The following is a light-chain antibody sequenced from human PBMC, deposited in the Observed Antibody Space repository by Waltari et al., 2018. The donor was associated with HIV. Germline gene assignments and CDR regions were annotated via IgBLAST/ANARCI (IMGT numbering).Light chain of an antibody. CDR3: CSYADKYTWV. V-gene: IGLV2-11*01. J-gene: IGLJ3*02. CDR1: SSDVGDYNS. CDR2: DVK. Sequence: QSALTQPRSVSGSPGQSVTLSCTGNSSDVGDYNSVTWYQQHPGKAPNRMIFDVKKRPSGVPDRFSGSKSGNTASLTISGLQAEDEADYYCCSYADKYTWVFGGGTKLTVL.